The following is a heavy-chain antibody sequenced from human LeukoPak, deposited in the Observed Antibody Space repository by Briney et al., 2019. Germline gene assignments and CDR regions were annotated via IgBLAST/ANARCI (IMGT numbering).Heavy chain of an antibody. CDR3: ARGDILTGYSF. D-gene: IGHD3-9*01. Sequence: PSETLSLTCAVYGGSFSGYYCSWISQPPGKGLEWIGEINHSGNTKYNPSLKSRVTISVDTSKNQFSLKLNSVTAADTAVYYCARGDILTGYSFWGQGTLVTVSS. CDR1: GGSFSGYY. CDR2: INHSGNT. V-gene: IGHV4-34*01. J-gene: IGHJ4*02.